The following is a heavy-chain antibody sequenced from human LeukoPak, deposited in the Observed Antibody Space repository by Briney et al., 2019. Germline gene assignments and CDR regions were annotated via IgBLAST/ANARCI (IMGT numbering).Heavy chain of an antibody. CDR2: INPSGGST. Sequence: ASVKVSCKASGYTFTRYHMHWVRQAPGQGLEWMGIINPSGGSTTYAQKFQGRVTMARDTSTSTVCMELSSLRSEDTAVYYCARAPQIGYYCDYWGQGTLVTVSS. V-gene: IGHV1-46*01. J-gene: IGHJ4*02. D-gene: IGHD2-15*01. CDR3: ARAPQIGYYCDY. CDR1: GYTFTRYH.